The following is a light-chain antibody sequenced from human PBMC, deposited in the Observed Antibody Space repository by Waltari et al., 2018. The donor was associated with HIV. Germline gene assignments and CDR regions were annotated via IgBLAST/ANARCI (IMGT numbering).Light chain of an antibody. CDR3: ESYTSTSVWV. Sequence: QSALTQPASVSGSPAQSITISCPGSSSDVGGYNFVSWYQQHPGKAPRVLIYDVTTRPSGVSDRFSGSRSGDTASLTISGLQPEDEADYYCESYTSTSVWVFGGGTRLTVL. CDR1: SSDVGGYNF. J-gene: IGLJ3*02. CDR2: DVT. V-gene: IGLV2-14*03.